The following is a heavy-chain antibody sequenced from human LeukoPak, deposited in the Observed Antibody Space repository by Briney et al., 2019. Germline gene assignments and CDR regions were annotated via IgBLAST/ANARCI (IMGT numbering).Heavy chain of an antibody. CDR3: ARDGTAAGLYFDL. Sequence: GGSLRLSCEVSGFTFTDYWMNWVRQAPGKGPEWVASIRQDGSEKTYVDSVKGRFTISRDNTKNALSLQINDLRAEDTAVYYCARDGTAAGLYFDLWGQGTLVTVSS. J-gene: IGHJ4*01. V-gene: IGHV3-7*01. CDR2: IRQDGSEK. CDR1: GFTFTDYW. D-gene: IGHD6-13*01.